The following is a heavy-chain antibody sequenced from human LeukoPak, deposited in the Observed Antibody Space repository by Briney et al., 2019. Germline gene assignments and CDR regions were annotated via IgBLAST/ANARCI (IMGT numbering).Heavy chain of an antibody. J-gene: IGHJ4*02. CDR2: FSSGGSA. Sequence: PETLSLTCTVPGGSISSSSYYWAWIRQSPGKGLEWIGTFSSGGSAYYNPSLTSRVSISKDTSDNQFSLRLYSVTAADTAVYYCARKQTGTMYDVWGQGTQVTVSS. V-gene: IGHV4-39*07. D-gene: IGHD1-7*01. CDR1: GGSISSSSYY. CDR3: ARKQTGTMYDV.